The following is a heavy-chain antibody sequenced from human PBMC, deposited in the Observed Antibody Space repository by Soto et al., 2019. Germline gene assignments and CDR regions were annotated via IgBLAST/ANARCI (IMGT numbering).Heavy chain of an antibody. CDR1: GATFSNYV. J-gene: IGHJ4*02. CDR2: VIPMLGTS. D-gene: IGHD3-16*01. Sequence: QVQLVQSGAEVKKPGSSVRVSCKASGATFSNYVISWVRQAPGQGLAWMGEVIPMLGTSRHAQKLHERVANTAVKSTSTAYMEVSSLRSEDTLSYLCRLTAYTGGSGRAYGCEGTVSTVTS. V-gene: IGHV1-69*06. CDR3: RLTAYTGGSGRAY.